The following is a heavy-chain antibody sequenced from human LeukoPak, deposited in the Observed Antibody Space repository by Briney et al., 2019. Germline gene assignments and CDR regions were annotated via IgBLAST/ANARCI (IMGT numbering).Heavy chain of an antibody. CDR2: ISAYNGNT. CDR3: ATMVRGVIDGGSVADY. D-gene: IGHD3-10*01. Sequence: ASVQVSCKASRYTFTSYGISWVRQAPAQGLEWMGWISAYNGNTNYAQKLQGRVTMTTDTSTSTAYMELRSLRSDDTAVYYCATMVRGVIDGGSVADYWGQGTLVTVSS. CDR1: RYTFTSYG. J-gene: IGHJ4*02. V-gene: IGHV1-18*01.